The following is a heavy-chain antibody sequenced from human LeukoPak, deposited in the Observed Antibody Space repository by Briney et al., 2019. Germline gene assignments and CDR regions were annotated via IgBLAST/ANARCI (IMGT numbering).Heavy chain of an antibody. Sequence: EGSLRLSCAASGFTFSSYAMSWVRQAPGKGLEWVSAISGSGGSTYYADSVKGRFTISRDNSKNTLYLQMNSLRAEDTAVYYCAKDPAIYDSSGYPFDYWGQGTLVTVSS. V-gene: IGHV3-23*01. D-gene: IGHD3-22*01. CDR1: GFTFSSYA. CDR2: ISGSGGST. CDR3: AKDPAIYDSSGYPFDY. J-gene: IGHJ4*02.